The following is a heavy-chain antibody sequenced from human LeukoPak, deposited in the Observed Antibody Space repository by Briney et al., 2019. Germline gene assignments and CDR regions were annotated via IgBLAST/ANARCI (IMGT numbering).Heavy chain of an antibody. CDR1: GGTFSSYA. CDR2: IIPIFGIA. V-gene: IGHV1-69*04. CDR3: ARSGYCSSTSCLGAFDI. D-gene: IGHD2-2*03. J-gene: IGHJ3*02. Sequence: SVKVSCKASGGTFSSYAISWVRQAPGQGLEWMGRIIPIFGIANYAQKFQGRVTITADKSTSTAYMELSSLRSEDTAVYYCARSGYCSSTSCLGAFDIWGQGTMVTVSS.